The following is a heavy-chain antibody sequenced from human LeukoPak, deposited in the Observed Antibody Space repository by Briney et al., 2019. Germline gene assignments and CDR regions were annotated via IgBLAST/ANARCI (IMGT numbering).Heavy chain of an antibody. CDR2: ISGSGGST. CDR1: AFTFSSYA. CDR3: ARSIVGATPFDP. V-gene: IGHV3-23*01. D-gene: IGHD1-26*01. Sequence: GGSLRLSCAASAFTFSSYAMSWVRQAPGKGLEWVSAISGSGGSTYYADSVKGRFTISRDNSKNTLYLQMNSLRAEDTAVYYCARSIVGATPFDPWGQGTLVTVSS. J-gene: IGHJ5*02.